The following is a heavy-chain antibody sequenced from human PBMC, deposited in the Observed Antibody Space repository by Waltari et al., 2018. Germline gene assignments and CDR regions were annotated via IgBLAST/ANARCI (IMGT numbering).Heavy chain of an antibody. CDR3: ITGARANNDYTNWFDS. J-gene: IGHJ5*01. D-gene: IGHD3-16*01. CDR1: GSTCSNHW. Sequence: EVQLVESGGGLVKPGGSLRLSCAASGSTCSNHWTRWVRQAPGTGLEWVGRIKSKTDGGTTDYAAPVKGRLTISRDDSKNTLYLQMDSLRTEDTAVYYCITGARANNDYTNWFDSWGQGTLVTVSS. CDR2: IKSKTDGGTT. V-gene: IGHV3-15*01.